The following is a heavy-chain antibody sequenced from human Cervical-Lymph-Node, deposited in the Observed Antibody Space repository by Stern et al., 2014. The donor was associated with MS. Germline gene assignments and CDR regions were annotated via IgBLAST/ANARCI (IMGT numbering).Heavy chain of an antibody. CDR3: ARRHCSSRRCGWFDP. CDR2: INPGDSDT. V-gene: IGHV5-51*01. J-gene: IGHJ5*02. CDR1: GYSFTSYW. D-gene: IGHD2-2*01. Sequence: EVQLVESGAEVKKPGESLKISCKGSGYSFTSYWIGWVRQMPGKGLEGMGVINPGDSDTRYSPSFQGQVPISADKSISTAYLQWSSLKASDTAMYYCARRHCSSRRCGWFDPWGQGTLVTVSS.